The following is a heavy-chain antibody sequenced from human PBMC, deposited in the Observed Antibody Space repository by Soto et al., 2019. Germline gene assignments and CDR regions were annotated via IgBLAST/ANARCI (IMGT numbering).Heavy chain of an antibody. CDR2: SSATGAGT. Sequence: EVQLLESGGGLVQPGGSLRLSCAASGFTFSSYGMTWVRQAPGKGLEWVSFSSATGAGTYYADSVKGRFTISRDNSKNTLYLQMTSLRADDTAVYYCAKDRRAGGNYGFYSDFWGQEALVIVSS. CDR3: AKDRRAGGNYGFYSDF. J-gene: IGHJ4*02. D-gene: IGHD1-7*01. V-gene: IGHV3-23*01. CDR1: GFTFSSYG.